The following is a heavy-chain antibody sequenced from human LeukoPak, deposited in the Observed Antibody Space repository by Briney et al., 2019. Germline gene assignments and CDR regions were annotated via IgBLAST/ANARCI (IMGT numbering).Heavy chain of an antibody. D-gene: IGHD2-2*02. CDR1: GYRFTTYF. Sequence: AASVKVSCKGSGYRFTTYFIHWVRQAPGQGLEWMGIINPSGGTTTYAQTFQGRLAMTRDTPSTTVYMELSSLKSEDTAVYYCAHCSSTTCYKGFDYWGQGTLVTVSS. CDR2: INPSGGTT. V-gene: IGHV1-46*01. CDR3: AHCSSTTCYKGFDY. J-gene: IGHJ4*02.